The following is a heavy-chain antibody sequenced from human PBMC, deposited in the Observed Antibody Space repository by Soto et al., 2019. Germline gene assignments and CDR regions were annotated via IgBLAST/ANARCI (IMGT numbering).Heavy chain of an antibody. Sequence: ASVKVSCKASGYTFTSYYMHWARQAPGQGLEWMGIINPSGGSTSYAQKFQGRVTMTRDTSTSTVYMELSSLRSEDTAVYYCARGVTGYCSGGSCYSDADYYYYMDVWGKGTTVTVSS. D-gene: IGHD2-15*01. CDR3: ARGVTGYCSGGSCYSDADYYYYMDV. V-gene: IGHV1-46*03. CDR2: INPSGGST. J-gene: IGHJ6*03. CDR1: GYTFTSYY.